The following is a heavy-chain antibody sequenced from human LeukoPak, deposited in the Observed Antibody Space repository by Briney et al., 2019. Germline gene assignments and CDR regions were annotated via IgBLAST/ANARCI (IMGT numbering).Heavy chain of an antibody. V-gene: IGHV3-7*01. J-gene: IGHJ6*03. Sequence: PGGSLRLSCEVSGFTFSSYWMSWVRQAPGKGLEWVANIKPDGSEKNYVDSVKGRFTISRDNAKNTLYLQMNSLRAEDTAVYYCARGEMATIRRYYYYYMDVWGKGTTVTISS. CDR1: GFTFSSYW. CDR2: IKPDGSEK. CDR3: ARGEMATIRRYYYYYMDV. D-gene: IGHD5-24*01.